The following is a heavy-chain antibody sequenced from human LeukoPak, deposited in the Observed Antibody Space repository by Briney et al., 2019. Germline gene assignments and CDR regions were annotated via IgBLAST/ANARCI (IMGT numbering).Heavy chain of an antibody. D-gene: IGHD6-19*01. CDR3: ARLSSGWSGEDY. CDR1: GDSISSYY. V-gene: IGHV4-59*08. CDR2: IYYSEST. Sequence: SETLSLTCTVSGDSISSYYWRWLRQPPGKGLEWVGYIYYSESTNYTPSLKSRVTISVHPSKNQFSLKLSSVTAADTAVYYCARLSSGWSGEDYWGQGTLVTVSA. J-gene: IGHJ4*02.